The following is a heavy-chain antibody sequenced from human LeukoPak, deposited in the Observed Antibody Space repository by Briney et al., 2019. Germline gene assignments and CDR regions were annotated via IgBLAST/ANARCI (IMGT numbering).Heavy chain of an antibody. CDR1: GGSISSYY. J-gene: IGHJ3*02. CDR3: ARRDTAMVNDAFDI. CDR2: SYTTGSS. Sequence: SETLSLTCTVSGGSISSYYWSWIRQPAGKGLEWIGRSYTTGSSNYNPSLKSRGTMLPDTSNQFSLKLSSVTAEDTAVYYCARRDTAMVNDAFDIWGQGTMVTVSS. V-gene: IGHV4-4*07. D-gene: IGHD5-18*01.